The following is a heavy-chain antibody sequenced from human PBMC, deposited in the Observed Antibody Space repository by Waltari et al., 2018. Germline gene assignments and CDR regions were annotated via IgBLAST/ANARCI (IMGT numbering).Heavy chain of an antibody. Sequence: QVQLQQWGAGLLKPSETLSLTCAVYGGSFSGYYWSWIRQPPGKGLEWIGEINHSGSTNYNPSLKSRVTISVDTSKNQFSLKLSSVTAADTAVYYCARGSLCSSTSCYDYWGQGTLVTVSS. D-gene: IGHD2-2*01. CDR1: GGSFSGYY. CDR3: ARGSLCSSTSCYDY. CDR2: INHSGST. J-gene: IGHJ4*02. V-gene: IGHV4-34*01.